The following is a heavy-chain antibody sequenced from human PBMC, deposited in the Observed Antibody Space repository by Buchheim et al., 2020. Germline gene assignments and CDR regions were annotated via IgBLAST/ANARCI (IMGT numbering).Heavy chain of an antibody. J-gene: IGHJ5*02. Sequence: QVQLVESGGGLVKPGGSLRLSCAASGFTFSDYYMSWIRQAPGKGLEWVSYISSSSSYTNYADSVKGRFTISRDNAKNSLYLQMNSLRAEDTAVYYCARDRPDKLYSSGWYGWFDPWGQGTL. CDR1: GFTFSDYY. CDR2: ISSSSSYT. D-gene: IGHD6-19*01. V-gene: IGHV3-11*06. CDR3: ARDRPDKLYSSGWYGWFDP.